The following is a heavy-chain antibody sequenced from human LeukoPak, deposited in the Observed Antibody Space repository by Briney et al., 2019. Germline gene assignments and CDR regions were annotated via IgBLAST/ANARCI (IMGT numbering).Heavy chain of an antibody. CDR3: ARGVNGDSRFDP. CDR2: INTDGSST. J-gene: IGHJ5*02. V-gene: IGHV3-74*01. CDR1: GFTFSSYW. Sequence: GGSLRLSCAASGFTFSSYWMHWVRQAPGKGLVWVSRINTDGSSTTYADSVKGRFTISRDNAKNTLYLQMNSLRAEDTAVYYCARGVNGDSRFDPWGQGALVTVSS. D-gene: IGHD4-17*01.